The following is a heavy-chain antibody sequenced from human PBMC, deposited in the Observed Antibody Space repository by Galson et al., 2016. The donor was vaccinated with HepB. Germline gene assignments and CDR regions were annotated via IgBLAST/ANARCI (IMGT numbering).Heavy chain of an antibody. J-gene: IGHJ4*02. CDR2: IYPGDSDT. D-gene: IGHD6-13*01. Sequence: QSGAEVKKPGESLKISCKGSGYSFTNYWIGWVRQMPGKGLEWMGIIYPGDSDTRYSPSFQGQVTISADKSISTAYLQWSSLKASDTARYYCARRVLTGSWYVYYFDYGGQATLVTVSS. CDR3: ARRVLTGSWYVYYFDY. V-gene: IGHV5-51*01. CDR1: GYSFTNYW.